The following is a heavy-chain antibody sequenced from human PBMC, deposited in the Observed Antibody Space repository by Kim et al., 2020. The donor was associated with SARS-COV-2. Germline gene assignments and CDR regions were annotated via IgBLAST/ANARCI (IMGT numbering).Heavy chain of an antibody. CDR1: GGSINNYY. Sequence: SETLSLTCTVSGGSINNYYWSWIRQPAGKGLEWIGRIYTTGSTDYNPSLKSRVTMSVDTSAKQFSLTLASVTAADTAVYYCARGPPPDFDCWGQGTLVTVSS. J-gene: IGHJ4*02. V-gene: IGHV4-4*07. CDR3: ARGPPPDFDC. CDR2: IYTTGST.